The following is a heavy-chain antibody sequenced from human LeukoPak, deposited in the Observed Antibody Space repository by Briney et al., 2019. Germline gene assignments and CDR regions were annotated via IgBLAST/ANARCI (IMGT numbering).Heavy chain of an antibody. Sequence: SETLSLTGAVYGGSFSGYYWSWIRQPPGKGLEWIGEINHSGSTNYPPSLKSRITISVDTSKNQFSLKLSSVTAADTAVYYCARSYGELDYWGQGTLVTVSS. CDR2: INHSGST. D-gene: IGHD5-18*01. J-gene: IGHJ4*02. CDR3: ARSYGELDY. CDR1: GGSFSGYY. V-gene: IGHV4-34*01.